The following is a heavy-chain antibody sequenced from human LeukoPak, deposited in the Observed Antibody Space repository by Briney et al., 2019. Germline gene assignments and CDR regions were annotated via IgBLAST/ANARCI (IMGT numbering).Heavy chain of an antibody. CDR3: ARGANYGDSEVDY. CDR2: ISYDGSNK. J-gene: IGHJ4*02. V-gene: IGHV3-30-3*01. Sequence: GGSLRLSCAASGFTFSSYAMHWVRQAPGKGLEWVAVISYDGSNKYYADSVKGRFTISRDNSKNTLYLQMNSLRAEDTAVYYCARGANYGDSEVDYWGQGTLVTVSS. D-gene: IGHD4-17*01. CDR1: GFTFSSYA.